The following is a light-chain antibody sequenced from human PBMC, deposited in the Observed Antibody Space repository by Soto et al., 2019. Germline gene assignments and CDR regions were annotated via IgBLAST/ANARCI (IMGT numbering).Light chain of an antibody. CDR3: CSYAGTDTVV. CDR1: SSDVGGYNY. J-gene: IGLJ1*01. Sequence: QSVLTQPRSVSGSPGQSVTISCAGTSSDVGGYNYVSWYQHHPGKAPRLMIYDVTKRPSGVPHHFSGSKSGNTAYLTISGLQAEDEADYYCCSYAGTDTVVFGTGTKLTVL. CDR2: DVT. V-gene: IGLV2-11*01.